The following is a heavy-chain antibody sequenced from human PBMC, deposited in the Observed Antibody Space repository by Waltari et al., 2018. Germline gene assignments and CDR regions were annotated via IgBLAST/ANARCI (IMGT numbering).Heavy chain of an antibody. CDR3: AREEVYCSGGSCYSLYGWFDT. D-gene: IGHD2-15*01. Sequence: QEQLQQWGAGLLKPSETLSLTCAVYGGSFSGYYWSWIRQPPGKGLEWIGEINHRGSTNYNPSLKSRVTISVDTSKNQFSLMLSSVTAADTAVYYCAREEVYCSGGSCYSLYGWFDTWGQGTLVTVSS. V-gene: IGHV4-34*01. CDR2: INHRGST. J-gene: IGHJ5*02. CDR1: GGSFSGYY.